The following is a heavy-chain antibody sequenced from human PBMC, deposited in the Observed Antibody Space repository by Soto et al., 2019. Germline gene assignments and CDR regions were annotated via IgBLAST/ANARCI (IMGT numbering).Heavy chain of an antibody. J-gene: IGHJ4*02. CDR2: IDFTGST. Sequence: PSETLSLTCTVSGVSISGYYWSWIRQSPGKGLEWIGYIDFTGSTNYNPSLKSRVTISVDTSKNQFPLKLRSVTAADTALYYCARAYGYNSGWFPFDYWGQGTLVTV. CDR3: ARAYGYNSGWFPFDY. CDR1: GVSISGYY. D-gene: IGHD6-19*01. V-gene: IGHV4-59*01.